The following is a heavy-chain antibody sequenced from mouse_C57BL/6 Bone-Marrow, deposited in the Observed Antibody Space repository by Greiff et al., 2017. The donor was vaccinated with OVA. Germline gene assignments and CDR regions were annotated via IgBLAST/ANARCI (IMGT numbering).Heavy chain of an antibody. Sequence: VQLQQSGAELVKPGASVKISCKASGYAFSSYWLNWVKQRPGKGLEWIGQLYPGDGDTNYNGKFKGKATLTADKSSSTAYMQLSSLTSEDSAVYFCAREGLWHYWYFDVWGTGTTVTVSS. D-gene: IGHD1-1*02. CDR3: AREGLWHYWYFDV. CDR2: LYPGDGDT. CDR1: GYAFSSYW. J-gene: IGHJ1*03. V-gene: IGHV1-80*01.